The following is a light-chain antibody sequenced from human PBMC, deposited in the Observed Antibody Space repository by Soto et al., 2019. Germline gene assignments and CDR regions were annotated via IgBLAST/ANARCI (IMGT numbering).Light chain of an antibody. J-gene: IGKJ2*01. CDR3: QQYNKA. CDR2: AAS. V-gene: IGKV1-39*01. Sequence: DIQMTQSPSTLSASFGDRVTITCRASQSISSYLNWYQQKPGKAPERLIYAASTLQSGVPSRFSGSGSGTDFTLTISRLQPDDFATYYCQQYNKAFGQGTKVDIK. CDR1: QSISSY.